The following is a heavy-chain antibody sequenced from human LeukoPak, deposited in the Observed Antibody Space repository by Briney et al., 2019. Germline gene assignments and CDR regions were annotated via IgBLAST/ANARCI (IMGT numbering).Heavy chain of an antibody. CDR3: AKGMLSGYDLYAFDI. Sequence: SQTLSLTCVISGDSVSNNNAAWNWIRQSPSRGLEWLGRTYYRSTWYNDYAVSVRSRMTVNPDTSKNHFSLQLNYVTPEDTAFYYCAKGMLSGYDLYAFDIWGQGTMVTVSS. CDR2: TYYRSTWYN. D-gene: IGHD5-12*01. V-gene: IGHV6-1*01. J-gene: IGHJ3*02. CDR1: GDSVSNNNAA.